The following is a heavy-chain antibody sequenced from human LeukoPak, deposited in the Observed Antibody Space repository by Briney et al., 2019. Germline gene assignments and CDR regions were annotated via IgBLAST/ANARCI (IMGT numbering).Heavy chain of an antibody. V-gene: IGHV1-46*01. D-gene: IGHD3-22*01. CDR2: INPSGGST. Sequence: ASVKVSCKASGYTFTSYYMHWVRQAPGQGLEWMGIINPSGGSTSYAQKFQGRVNMTRDASTSTVYMELSSLRSEDTAVYYCARERLYYYDSSGYHAPAIWGQGTLVTVSS. J-gene: IGHJ4*02. CDR3: ARERLYYYDSSGYHAPAI. CDR1: GYTFTSYY.